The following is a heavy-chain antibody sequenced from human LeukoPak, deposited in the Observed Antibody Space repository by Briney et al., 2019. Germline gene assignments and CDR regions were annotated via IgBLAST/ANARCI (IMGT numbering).Heavy chain of an antibody. D-gene: IGHD3-22*01. J-gene: IGHJ4*02. Sequence: SETLSLTCAVSGYSISSGYYWGWIRQPPGKGLEWIGSIYHSGSTYYNPSLKSRVTISVDTSKNQFSLKLSSVTAADTAVYYCAGDSSGYYYFDHWGQGTLVTVSS. CDR2: IYHSGST. CDR3: AGDSSGYYYFDH. V-gene: IGHV4-38-2*01. CDR1: GYSISSGYY.